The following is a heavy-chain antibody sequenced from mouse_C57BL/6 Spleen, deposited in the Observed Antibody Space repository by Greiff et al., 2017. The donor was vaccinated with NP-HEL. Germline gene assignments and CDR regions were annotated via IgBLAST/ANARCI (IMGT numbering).Heavy chain of an antibody. CDR2: INPGSGGT. Sequence: QVQLKESGAELVRPGTSVKVSCKASGYAFTNYLIEWVKQRPGQGLEWIGVINPGSGGTNYNEKFKGKATLTADKSSSTAYMQLSSLTSEDSAVYFCASFFDYVYWGQGTTLTVSS. V-gene: IGHV1-54*01. CDR1: GYAFTNYL. CDR3: ASFFDYVY. D-gene: IGHD2-4*01. J-gene: IGHJ2*01.